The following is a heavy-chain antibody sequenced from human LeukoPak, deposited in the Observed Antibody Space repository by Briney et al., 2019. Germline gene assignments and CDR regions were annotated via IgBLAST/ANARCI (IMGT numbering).Heavy chain of an antibody. CDR1: GFTFSTYA. Sequence: GGSLRLSCAASGFTFSTYAMHWVRQAPGKGLEWVSVIYSGGSTYYADSVKGRFTISRDNSKNTLYLQMNSLRVEDTAVYYCAREQNSGSYNWLDPWGQGTLVTVSS. CDR2: IYSGGST. CDR3: AREQNSGSYNWLDP. V-gene: IGHV3-53*01. J-gene: IGHJ5*02. D-gene: IGHD3-22*01.